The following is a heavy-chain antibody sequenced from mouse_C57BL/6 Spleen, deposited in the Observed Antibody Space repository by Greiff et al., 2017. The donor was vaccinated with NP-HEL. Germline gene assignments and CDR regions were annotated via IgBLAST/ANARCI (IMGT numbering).Heavy chain of an antibody. CDR3: ARWEYYGRFDY. D-gene: IGHD1-1*01. CDR1: GFTFSDYG. J-gene: IGHJ2*01. V-gene: IGHV5-17*01. Sequence: EVKVEESGGGLVKPGGSLKLSCAASGFTFSDYGMHWVRQAPEKGLEWVAYISSGSSTIYYADTVKGRFTISRDNAKNTLFLQMTSRRSEDTAMYDCARWEYYGRFDYWGQGTTLTVSS. CDR2: ISSGSSTI.